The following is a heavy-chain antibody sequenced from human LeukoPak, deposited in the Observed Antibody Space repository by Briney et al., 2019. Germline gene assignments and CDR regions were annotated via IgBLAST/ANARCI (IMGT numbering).Heavy chain of an antibody. Sequence: PGGSLRLSCAASGFTFSSYAMSWVRQAPGKGLEWVSAISGSGGSTYYADSVKGRFTISRDNSKNTLYLQMNSLRAEDTAVYYCAKDSRDSSGYYYVAFDIWGQGTMVTVSS. CDR1: GFTFSSYA. J-gene: IGHJ3*02. V-gene: IGHV3-23*01. D-gene: IGHD3-22*01. CDR3: AKDSRDSSGYYYVAFDI. CDR2: ISGSGGST.